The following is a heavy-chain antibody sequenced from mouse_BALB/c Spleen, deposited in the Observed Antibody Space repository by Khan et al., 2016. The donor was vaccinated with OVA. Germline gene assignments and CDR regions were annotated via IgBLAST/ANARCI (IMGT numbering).Heavy chain of an antibody. CDR3: ARVYGGDFDY. V-gene: IGHV3-2*02. CDR1: GYSITTDYA. J-gene: IGHJ2*01. CDR2: ISYSGNT. Sequence: EVQLQESGPGLVKPSQSLSLTCTVTGYSITTDYAWNWLQQFPENQLEWMGYISYSGNTKYNPSLKSRISITRDTSKNQFFLQLKSVTTEDKARDYCARVYGGDFDYWGQGTTLTVSS. D-gene: IGHD1-1*01.